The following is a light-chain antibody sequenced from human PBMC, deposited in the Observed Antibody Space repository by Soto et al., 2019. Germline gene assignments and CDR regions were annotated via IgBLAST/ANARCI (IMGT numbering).Light chain of an antibody. CDR1: QSISSY. Sequence: DIQMTQSPSSLSASVGDRVTITCRASQSISSYLNWYQQKPGKAPKLLIYAASSLQSGVPSRIRSSGSGTDFTLAIRRLQPEDFATYYCQQSYSTPRITFGQGTRLEIK. CDR3: QQSYSTPRIT. J-gene: IGKJ5*01. V-gene: IGKV1-39*01. CDR2: AAS.